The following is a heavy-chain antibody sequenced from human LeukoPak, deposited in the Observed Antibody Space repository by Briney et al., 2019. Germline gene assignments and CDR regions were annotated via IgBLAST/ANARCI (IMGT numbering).Heavy chain of an antibody. CDR2: IDPSDSYT. CDR3: ARLLNGLYRWDV. V-gene: IGHV5-10-1*01. D-gene: IGHD3-16*02. CDR1: GYSFTSYW. Sequence: GESLKISCKGSGYSFTSYWITWVRQMAGKGLEWMGKIDPSDSYTNYSPSFQGHVTISADKSISTAYLQWSSLKASDTAMYYCARLLNGLYRWDVWGQGTTVTVSS. J-gene: IGHJ6*02.